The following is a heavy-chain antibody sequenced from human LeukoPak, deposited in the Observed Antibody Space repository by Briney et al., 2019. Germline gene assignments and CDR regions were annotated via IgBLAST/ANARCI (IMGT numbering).Heavy chain of an antibody. V-gene: IGHV4-30-4*01. J-gene: IGHJ6*02. D-gene: IGHD3-3*01. CDR1: GGSISSGDYY. CDR2: IYYSGST. Sequence: SQTLSLTCTVSGGSISSGDYYWSWIRQPPGKGLEWIGYIYYSGSTYYNPSLKSRVTISVDTSKNQFSLKLSSVTAADTAVYYCARGSEWLFRIRYYYYYGMDVWGQGTTVTVSS. CDR3: ARGSEWLFRIRYYYYYGMDV.